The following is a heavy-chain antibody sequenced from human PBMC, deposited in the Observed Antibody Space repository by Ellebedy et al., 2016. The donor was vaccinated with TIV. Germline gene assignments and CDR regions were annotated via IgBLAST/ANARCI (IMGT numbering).Heavy chain of an antibody. Sequence: ASVKVSXKASGYTFTSYDIHWVRQAPGQGLEWMGWVNPNSGYTGYAQMFQGRVTMTRNTSINTAYMELRSLQSDDTAVYYCGTPMVGDFSYYYMDVWGKGTTVTVSS. CDR1: GYTFTSYD. CDR3: GTPMVGDFSYYYMDV. V-gene: IGHV1-8*01. CDR2: VNPNSGYT. J-gene: IGHJ6*03. D-gene: IGHD5-18*01.